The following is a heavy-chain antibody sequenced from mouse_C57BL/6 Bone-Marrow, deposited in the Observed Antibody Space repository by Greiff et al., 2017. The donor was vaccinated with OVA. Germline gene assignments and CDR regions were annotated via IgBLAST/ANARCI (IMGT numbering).Heavy chain of an antibody. J-gene: IGHJ4*01. CDR1: GYTFTSYW. CDR3: ATAYYSNYVLDY. D-gene: IGHD2-5*01. CDR2: IHPNSGST. V-gene: IGHV1-64*01. Sequence: VQLQQPGAELVKPGASVKLSCKASGYTFTSYWMHWVKQRPGQGLEWIGMIHPNSGSTNYNEKFKSKATLTVDKSSSTAYMQLSSLTSEDSAVYYCATAYYSNYVLDYWGQGTSVTVSS.